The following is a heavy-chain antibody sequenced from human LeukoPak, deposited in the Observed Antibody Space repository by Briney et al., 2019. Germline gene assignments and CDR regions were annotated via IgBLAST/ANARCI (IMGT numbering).Heavy chain of an antibody. CDR1: GYTFTDYY. D-gene: IGHD1-26*01. J-gene: IGHJ3*02. V-gene: IGHV1-2*02. Sequence: GASVKVSCKASGYTFTDYYMHWVRQAPGQGLEWMGWINPNSGGTKYAQKFQGRVTMTRDTSISTAYMELSRLKSDDTAMYYCAREGAYSGSYYSDAFDIWGQGTMVTVSS. CDR3: AREGAYSGSYYSDAFDI. CDR2: INPNSGGT.